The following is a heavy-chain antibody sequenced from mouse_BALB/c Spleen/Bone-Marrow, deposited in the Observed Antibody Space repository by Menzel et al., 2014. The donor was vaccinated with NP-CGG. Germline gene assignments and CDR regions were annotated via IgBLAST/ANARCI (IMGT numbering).Heavy chain of an antibody. CDR2: INPYNDGT. D-gene: IGHD3-2*01. Sequence: EVQRAESGPELVKPGASVKMSCKASGYTFTSYVMHWVKQKPGQGLEWIGYINPYNDGTKYNEKFKGKATLTSDKSSSTAYMELSSLTSEDSAVYYCARPRQLGLPFYSDYRGQGTPLTVSS. J-gene: IGHJ2*01. V-gene: IGHV1-14*01. CDR1: GYTFTSYV. CDR3: ARPRQLGLPFYSDY.